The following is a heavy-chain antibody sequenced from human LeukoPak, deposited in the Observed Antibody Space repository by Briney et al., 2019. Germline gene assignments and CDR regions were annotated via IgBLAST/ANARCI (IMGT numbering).Heavy chain of an antibody. D-gene: IGHD4/OR15-4a*01. CDR2: IYTSGGT. CDR3: ARVSRVRDYWFDP. J-gene: IGHJ5*02. Sequence: SETLSLTCTGSGGSISSGSYYWSWIRQPAGKGLEWTGRIYTSGGTNYNPSLKSRVTISVDTSKNQFSLKLSSVTAADTAVYYCARVSRVRDYWFDPWGQGTLVTVSS. V-gene: IGHV4-61*02. CDR1: GGSISSGSYY.